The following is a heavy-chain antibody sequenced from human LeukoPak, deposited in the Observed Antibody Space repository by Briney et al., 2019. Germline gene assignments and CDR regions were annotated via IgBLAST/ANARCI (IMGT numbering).Heavy chain of an antibody. CDR3: VKDRRGGSYYAATFDI. Sequence: PGGSLRLSCAATGFTFSSYAMSWVSQAPGKGREWVSGISDSGDITYYADSVKGRFTISRVNSKNTLYVQMKSLRVEDTAVYYCVKDRRGGSYYAATFDIWGQGTMVTVSS. J-gene: IGHJ3*02. CDR2: ISDSGDIT. D-gene: IGHD1-26*01. CDR1: GFTFSSYA. V-gene: IGHV3-23*01.